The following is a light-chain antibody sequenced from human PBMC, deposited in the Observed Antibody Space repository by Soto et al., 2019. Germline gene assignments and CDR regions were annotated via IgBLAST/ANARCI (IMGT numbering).Light chain of an antibody. CDR1: QSVSGNH. CDR3: QQYFSSPRT. Sequence: EIVLTQSPGTLSLSPGEAATLSCRASQSVSGNHLAWYQQKPGQAPRLLIFGASSRATGIPDRFSGSGSGTVFTLTISRLEPGDCAVYFCQQYFSSPRTFGQGTKVEIK. CDR2: GAS. J-gene: IGKJ1*01. V-gene: IGKV3-20*01.